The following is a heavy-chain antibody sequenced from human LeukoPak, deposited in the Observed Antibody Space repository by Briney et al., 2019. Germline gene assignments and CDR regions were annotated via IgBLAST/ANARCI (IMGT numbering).Heavy chain of an antibody. CDR3: AREGYSYGGAPFFDY. J-gene: IGHJ4*02. Sequence: TGGSLRLSCAASGFTFSSYGMHWVRQAPGKGLEWVAVISYDGSNKYYADSVKGRFTISRDNSKNTLYLQMNSLRAEDTAVYYCAREGYSYGGAPFFDYWGQGTLVTVSS. D-gene: IGHD5-18*01. CDR1: GFTFSSYG. V-gene: IGHV3-30*03. CDR2: ISYDGSNK.